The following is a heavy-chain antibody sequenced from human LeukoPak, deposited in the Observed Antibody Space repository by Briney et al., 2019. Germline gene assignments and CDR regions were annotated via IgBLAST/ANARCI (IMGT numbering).Heavy chain of an antibody. V-gene: IGHV4-61*01. CDR2: IYYSGST. J-gene: IGHJ4*02. D-gene: IGHD6-13*01. Sequence: SETLSLTCTVSGGSVSSGSYYWSWIRQPPGKGLEWIGYIYYSGSTNYNPSLKSRVTISVDTSKNQFSLKLSSVTAADTAVYYCASGYSSSWYHYWGQGTLITVSS. CDR3: ASGYSSSWYHY. CDR1: GGSVSSGSYY.